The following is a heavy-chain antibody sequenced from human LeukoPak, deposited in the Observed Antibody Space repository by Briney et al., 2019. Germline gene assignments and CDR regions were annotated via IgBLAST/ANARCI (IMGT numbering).Heavy chain of an antibody. J-gene: IGHJ5*02. CDR3: AVSYYGSGSYSHYNWFDP. CDR2: FDPEDGET. Sequence: ASVKVSCKVSGYTLTELSMHWVRQAPGKGLEWMGGFDPEDGETIYAQKFQGRVTTTEDTSTDTAYMELSSLRSEDTAVYYCAVSYYGSGSYSHYNWFDPWGQGTLVTVSS. V-gene: IGHV1-24*01. CDR1: GYTLTELS. D-gene: IGHD3-10*01.